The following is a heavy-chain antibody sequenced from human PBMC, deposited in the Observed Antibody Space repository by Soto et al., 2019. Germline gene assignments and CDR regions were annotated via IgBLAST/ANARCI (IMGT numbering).Heavy chain of an antibody. D-gene: IGHD2-2*01. V-gene: IGHV1-3*01. CDR2: INAGNGNT. Sequence: ASVKVSCKASGYTFTSYGISWVRQAPGQRLEWMGWINAGNGNTKYSQKFQGRVTITRDTSASTAYMELSSLSSEDTAVYYCVRSVAVPAAPDYWGQGTLVTVSS. CDR1: GYTFTSYG. CDR3: VRSVAVPAAPDY. J-gene: IGHJ4*02.